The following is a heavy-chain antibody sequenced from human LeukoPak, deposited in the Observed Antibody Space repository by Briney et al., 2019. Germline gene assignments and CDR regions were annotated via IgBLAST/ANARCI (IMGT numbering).Heavy chain of an antibody. Sequence: PGGSLRLSCAASGFTVSSNYMSWVRQAPGKGLEWVSVIYSGGRTYYADSVKGRFTISRDNSKNTLYLQMNSLRAEDTAVYYCARDPDYYSGMDVWGQGTTVTVSS. V-gene: IGHV3-53*01. CDR3: ARDPDYYSGMDV. CDR1: GFTVSSNY. CDR2: IYSGGRT. J-gene: IGHJ6*02.